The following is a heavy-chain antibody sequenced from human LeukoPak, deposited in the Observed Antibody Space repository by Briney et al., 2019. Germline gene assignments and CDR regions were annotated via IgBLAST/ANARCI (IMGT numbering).Heavy chain of an antibody. V-gene: IGHV3-7*01. D-gene: IGHD3-16*02. CDR1: GFTFSSYW. CDR2: IKQGGSEK. Sequence: GGSLRLSCAASGFTFSSYWMSWVRQAPGKGLEWVANIKQGGSEKYYVDSVKGRFTISRDNAKNSLYLQMNSLRAEDTAVYYCARADGGQRGSYRFSTFDYWGQGTLVTVSS. CDR3: ARADGGQRGSYRFSTFDY. J-gene: IGHJ4*02.